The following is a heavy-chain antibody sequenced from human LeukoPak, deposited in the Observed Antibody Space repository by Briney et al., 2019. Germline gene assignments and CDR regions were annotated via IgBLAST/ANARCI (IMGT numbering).Heavy chain of an antibody. CDR3: TTPYGSGSYFGVY. J-gene: IGHJ4*02. Sequence: GSLRLSCAASGFTFSNAWMSWVRQAPGKGLEWVGRIKSKTDGGTTDYAAPVKGRFTISRDDSKNTLYLQMNSLKTEDTAVYYCTTPYGSGSYFGVYWGQRTLVTVSS. CDR1: GFTFSNAW. D-gene: IGHD3-10*01. CDR2: IKSKTDGGTT. V-gene: IGHV3-15*01.